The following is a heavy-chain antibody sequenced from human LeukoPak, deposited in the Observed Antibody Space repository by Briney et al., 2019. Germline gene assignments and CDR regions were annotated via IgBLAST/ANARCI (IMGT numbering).Heavy chain of an antibody. Sequence: SVKVSCNASGGTFSSYAISWVRQAPGQGLEWMGRIIPIFGTANYAQKFQGSVTITTDESTSTAYMELSSLRSEDTAVYYCARQFYGSGSFSEYFQHWGQGTLVTVSS. J-gene: IGHJ1*01. CDR2: IIPIFGTA. CDR3: ARQFYGSGSFSEYFQH. CDR1: GGTFSSYA. V-gene: IGHV1-69*05. D-gene: IGHD3-10*01.